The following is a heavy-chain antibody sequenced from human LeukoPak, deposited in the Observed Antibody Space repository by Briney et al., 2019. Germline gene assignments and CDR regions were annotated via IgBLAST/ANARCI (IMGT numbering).Heavy chain of an antibody. CDR3: AKEIAELGSPLLDY. D-gene: IGHD6-13*01. Sequence: GGSLRLSCAASGFTFSNYAMSWVRQARGKGLEWVSGIENTGDGTYYTQSVKGRFTISRDNSKNTLYLQMNSLRADDTAVYYCAKEIAELGSPLLDYWGQGALVTVSS. CDR2: IENTGDGT. V-gene: IGHV3-23*01. J-gene: IGHJ4*02. CDR1: GFTFSNYA.